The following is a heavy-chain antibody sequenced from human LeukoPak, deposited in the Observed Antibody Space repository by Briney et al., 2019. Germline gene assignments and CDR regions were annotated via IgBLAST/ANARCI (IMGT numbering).Heavy chain of an antibody. CDR3: ARDHHTSAYYFDP. J-gene: IGHJ5*02. Sequence: GASVKVSCKASGGTFSSYAISWVRQAPGQGLEWMGWISAYNGDTNYAQKLQGRVTMTTDTSTSTAYMELRSLRSDDTAVYYCARDHHTSAYYFDPWGQGTLVTVSS. CDR2: ISAYNGDT. V-gene: IGHV1-18*01. D-gene: IGHD1-26*01. CDR1: GGTFSSYA.